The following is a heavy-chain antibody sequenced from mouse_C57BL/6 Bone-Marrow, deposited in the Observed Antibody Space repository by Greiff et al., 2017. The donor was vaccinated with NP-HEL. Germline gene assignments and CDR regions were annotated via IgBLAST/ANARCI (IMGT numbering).Heavy chain of an antibody. CDR3: DRIVPQQDRGYYFDY. Sequence: QVTLKESGPGILQPSQTLSLTCSFSGSSLRTFGMGVGWIRQPSGKGLEWLVLIWWVVDKFYNPALKSRLTISKDTSKNQVFLKIANVDTADTATYYYDRIVPQQDRGYYFDYWGQGTTLTVSS. CDR2: IWWVVDK. V-gene: IGHV8-8*01. CDR1: GSSLRTFGMG. J-gene: IGHJ2*01.